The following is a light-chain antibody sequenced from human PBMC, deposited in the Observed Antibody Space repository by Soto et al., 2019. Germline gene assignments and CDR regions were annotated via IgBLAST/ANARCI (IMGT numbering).Light chain of an antibody. CDR1: SSVVGTYDD. CDR2: EVT. Sequence: QSVLTQPASVSASPGQSSTISCTGTSSVVGTYDDVSWYRQHPGKAPRLLIYEVTNRPSGVSNRFSGSKSGDTASLTISGLQAEDEGDYYCSSSTIGSTYVFGSGTKVTVL. CDR3: SSSTIGSTYV. J-gene: IGLJ1*01. V-gene: IGLV2-14*01.